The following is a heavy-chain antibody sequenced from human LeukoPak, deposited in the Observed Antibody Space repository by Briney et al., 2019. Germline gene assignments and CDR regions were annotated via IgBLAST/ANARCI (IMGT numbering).Heavy chain of an antibody. CDR1: GGSISSYY. CDR2: ISYSGST. Sequence: SETLSLTCTVSGGSISSYYWSWIRQPPEKGLEWIGYISYSGSTNYNPSLNSRITISVDTSKNQFSLNLSSVTAADTAVYYCARRVAGSRHFDLWGRGTLVTVSS. V-gene: IGHV4-59*01. J-gene: IGHJ2*01. CDR3: ARRVAGSRHFDL. D-gene: IGHD6-19*01.